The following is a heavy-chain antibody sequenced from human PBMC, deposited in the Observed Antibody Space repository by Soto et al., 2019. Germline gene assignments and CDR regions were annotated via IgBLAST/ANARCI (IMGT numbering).Heavy chain of an antibody. CDR3: ARDQLDLHVGGPDY. V-gene: IGHV3-48*01. CDR2: VSSSSSTI. D-gene: IGHD1-1*01. Sequence: GGSLRLSCAASGFTFSSYNMNWVRQAPGKGLEWVSYVSSSSSTIYYADSVKCRFTVSRDNAKNSLYLQMNSLRAEDTAVYYCARDQLDLHVGGPDYWGQGTLVTVSS. J-gene: IGHJ4*02. CDR1: GFTFSSYN.